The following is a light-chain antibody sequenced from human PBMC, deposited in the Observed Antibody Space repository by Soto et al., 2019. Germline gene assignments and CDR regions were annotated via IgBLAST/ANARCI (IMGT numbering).Light chain of an antibody. CDR2: DAS. CDR3: QQRTIWHPLLT. V-gene: IGKV3-11*01. CDR1: QSVGNN. Sequence: EIVLTQSPATLSLSPGERATLSCRASQSVGNNFAWYQQKPCQAPRLLIYDASKRATGIPARLSGSGSGTDFTLTISSLEPEDFALYYCQQRTIWHPLLTFGPGTKVDIK. J-gene: IGKJ3*01.